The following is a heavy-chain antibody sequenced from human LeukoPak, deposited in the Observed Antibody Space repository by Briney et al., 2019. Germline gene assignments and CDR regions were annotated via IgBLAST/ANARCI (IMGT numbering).Heavy chain of an antibody. J-gene: IGHJ6*04. D-gene: IGHD3-10*02. CDR1: GFTFGTYW. Sequence: GGSLRLSCAASGFTFGTYWMTWVRQAPGKGLEWVANIKPDGSQICYVDSVKGRFTISRDNAKNSLYLQMNSLRAEDTAVYYCAELGITMIGGVWGKGTTVTISS. CDR3: AELGITMIGGV. V-gene: IGHV3-7*01. CDR2: IKPDGSQI.